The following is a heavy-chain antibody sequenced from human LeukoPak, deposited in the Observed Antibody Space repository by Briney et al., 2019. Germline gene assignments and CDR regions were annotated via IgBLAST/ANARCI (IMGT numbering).Heavy chain of an antibody. CDR1: GGSISGYY. CDR2: ISETGST. V-gene: IGHV4-31*02. J-gene: IGHJ4*02. Sequence: SQTLALTCTVSGGSISGYYWVWMRQRPGRGLQWIGFISETGSTDYNPPLERRITMSVDNSRNQVSLRVRYATAADTAIYYCARHRRKYTREYHFDSWGQGILVSISS. CDR3: ARHRRKYTREYHFDS. D-gene: IGHD6-6*01.